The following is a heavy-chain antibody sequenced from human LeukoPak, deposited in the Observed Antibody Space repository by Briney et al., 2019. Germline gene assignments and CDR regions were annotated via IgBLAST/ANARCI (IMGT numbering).Heavy chain of an antibody. Sequence: GGSLRLSCAASGFTFSSYWMSWVRQAPGKGLEWVANIKQDGSEKYYVDSVKGRFTISRDNAKNSLYLQMNSLRAEDTAVYYCARDTIDIVVVPAATLVTSRYYYGMDVWGQGTTVTVSS. D-gene: IGHD2-2*01. CDR3: ARDTIDIVVVPAATLVTSRYYYGMDV. CDR2: IKQDGSEK. J-gene: IGHJ6*02. CDR1: GFTFSSYW. V-gene: IGHV3-7*03.